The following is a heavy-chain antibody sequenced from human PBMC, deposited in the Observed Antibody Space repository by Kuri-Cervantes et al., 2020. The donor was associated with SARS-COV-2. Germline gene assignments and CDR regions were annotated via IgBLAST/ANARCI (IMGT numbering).Heavy chain of an antibody. D-gene: IGHD3-3*01. CDR1: GGSISSGGYS. J-gene: IGHJ4*02. Sequence: SDTLSLTCAVSGGSISSGGYSWSWIRQPPGKGLEWIGYIYYSGSTYYNPSLKSRVTISVDTSKNQFSLKLSSVTAADTAVYYCARGWTYCDFWSGYSVYWGQGTLVTVSS. V-gene: IGHV4-30-4*07. CDR3: ARGWTYCDFWSGYSVY. CDR2: IYYSGST.